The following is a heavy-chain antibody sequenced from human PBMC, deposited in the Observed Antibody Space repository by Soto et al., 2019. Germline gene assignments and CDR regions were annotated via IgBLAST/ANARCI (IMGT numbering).Heavy chain of an antibody. V-gene: IGHV3-48*02. CDR3: ARVWGYYDSSGYYYDWYFDL. Sequence: EVQLVESGGGVVQPGGSLRLSCAASGFTFSSYSMNWVRQAPGKGLEWVSYISSSSSTIYYADSVKGRFTISRDNAKNSLYLQMNSLRDEDTAVYYCARVWGYYDSSGYYYDWYFDLWGRGTLVTVSS. CDR1: GFTFSSYS. D-gene: IGHD3-22*01. CDR2: ISSSSSTI. J-gene: IGHJ2*01.